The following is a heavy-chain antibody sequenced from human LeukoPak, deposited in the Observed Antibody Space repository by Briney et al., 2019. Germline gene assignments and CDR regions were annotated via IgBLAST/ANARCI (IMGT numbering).Heavy chain of an antibody. V-gene: IGHV3-21*04. CDR2: ISTSSSYI. D-gene: IGHD4/OR15-4a*01. Sequence: GGSLRLSCAASGFTFSSYSMNWVRQAPGKGLEWVSSISTSSSYIYYVDSVKGRFTISRDNAKKSLYLQMNSLRAEDTAVYYCARRAGAYSHPYDYWGQGTLVTVSS. CDR1: GFTFSSYS. CDR3: ARRAGAYSHPYDY. J-gene: IGHJ4*02.